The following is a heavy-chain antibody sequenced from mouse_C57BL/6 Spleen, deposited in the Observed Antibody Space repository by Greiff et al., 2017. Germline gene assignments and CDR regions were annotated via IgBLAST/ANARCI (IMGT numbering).Heavy chain of an antibody. J-gene: IGHJ4*01. CDR3: ARGYYGRAMAMDY. CDR1: GYSITSGYY. D-gene: IGHD1-1*01. V-gene: IGHV3-6*01. CDR2: ISYDGSN. Sequence: DVHLVESGPGLVKPSQSLSLTCSVTGYSITSGYYWNWIRQFPGNKLEWMGYISYDGSNNYNPSLKNRISITRDTSKNQFFLKLSSVTTEDTATYYWARGYYGRAMAMDYWGQGTSVTVSS.